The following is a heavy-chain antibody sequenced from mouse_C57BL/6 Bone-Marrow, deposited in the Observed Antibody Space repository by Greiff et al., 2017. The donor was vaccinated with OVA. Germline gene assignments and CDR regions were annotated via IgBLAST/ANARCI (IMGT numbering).Heavy chain of an antibody. J-gene: IGHJ2*01. V-gene: IGHV14-4*01. CDR3: TPITTVDY. CDR2: FDPENGDT. D-gene: IGHD1-1*01. CDR1: GFNIKDDY. Sequence: VQLQQSGAELVRPGASVTLSCTASGFNIKDDYMHWVKQRPEQGLEWIGWFDPENGDTEYASKFQGKATITADTSSNTAYLQLSSLTSEDTAVYYCTPITTVDYWGQGTTLTVSS.